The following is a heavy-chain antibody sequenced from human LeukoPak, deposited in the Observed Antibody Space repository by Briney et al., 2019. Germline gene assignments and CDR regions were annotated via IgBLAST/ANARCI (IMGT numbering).Heavy chain of an antibody. CDR1: GGTFSSYA. CDR3: AREYCSSTSCSGGVYYYYYGMDV. D-gene: IGHD2-2*01. Sequence: SVKVSCKASGGTFSSYAISWVRQAPGQGLEWMGGIIPIFGTANYAQKFQGRVTITADESTSTAYMELSSLRSEDTAVYYCAREYCSSTSCSGGVYYYYYGMDVWGQGTTVTVSS. V-gene: IGHV1-69*13. CDR2: IIPIFGTA. J-gene: IGHJ6*02.